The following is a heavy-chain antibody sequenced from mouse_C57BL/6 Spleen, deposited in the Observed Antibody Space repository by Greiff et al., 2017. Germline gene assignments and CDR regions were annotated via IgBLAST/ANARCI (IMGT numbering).Heavy chain of an antibody. CDR3: VRRGGDYDNWYFDV. V-gene: IGHV10-1*01. J-gene: IGHJ1*03. CDR2: IRSKSNNYAT. D-gene: IGHD2-4*01. CDR1: GFSFNTYA. Sequence: EVHLVESGGGLVQPKGSLKLSCAASGFSFNTYAMNWVRQAPGKGLEWVARIRSKSNNYATYYADSVKDRFTISRDDSESMLYLQMNNLKTEDTAMYYFVRRGGDYDNWYFDVWGTGTTVTVSS.